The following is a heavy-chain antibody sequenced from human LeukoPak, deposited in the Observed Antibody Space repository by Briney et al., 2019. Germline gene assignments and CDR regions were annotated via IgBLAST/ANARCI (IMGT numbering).Heavy chain of an antibody. CDR1: GYTFIDYY. D-gene: IGHD3-22*01. CDR2: INPITGGT. V-gene: IGHV1-2*02. Sequence: VASVKVSCKAPGYTFIDYYMHWVRQVPGQGPEWMGSINPITGGTNIAQKFQGRVTMTRDTFISTFYTELTRLGSGDTAVYYCARSWLKNHDCTGYWGQGTLVTVSS. J-gene: IGHJ4*02. CDR3: ARSWLKNHDCTGY.